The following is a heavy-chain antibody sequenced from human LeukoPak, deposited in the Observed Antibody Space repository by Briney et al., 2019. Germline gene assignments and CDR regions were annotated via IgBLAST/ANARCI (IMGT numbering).Heavy chain of an antibody. Sequence: SETLSLTCTVSGGSISSSSYYWGWIRQPPGKGLEWIGSIYYSGSTYYNPSLKSRVTISVDTSKNQFSLKLSSVTAADTAVYYCARQGRDSSSWYGYYFDYWGQGTLVTVSS. CDR3: ARQGRDSSSWYGYYFDY. V-gene: IGHV4-39*01. D-gene: IGHD6-13*01. CDR1: GGSISSSSYY. CDR2: IYYSGST. J-gene: IGHJ4*02.